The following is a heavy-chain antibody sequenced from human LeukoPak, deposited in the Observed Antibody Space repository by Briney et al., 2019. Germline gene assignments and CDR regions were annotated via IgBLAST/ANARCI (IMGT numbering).Heavy chain of an antibody. V-gene: IGHV3-23*01. CDR3: AKDSSYEIGSSWYRTYYYGMDV. D-gene: IGHD6-13*01. Sequence: GGSLRLSCAASGFTFSSYAMSWVRQAPGKGLEWASAISGSGGSTYYADSVKGRFTISRDNSKNTLYLQMNSLRAEDTAVYYCAKDSSYEIGSSWYRTYYYGMDVWGQGTTVTVPS. CDR1: GFTFSSYA. CDR2: ISGSGGST. J-gene: IGHJ6*02.